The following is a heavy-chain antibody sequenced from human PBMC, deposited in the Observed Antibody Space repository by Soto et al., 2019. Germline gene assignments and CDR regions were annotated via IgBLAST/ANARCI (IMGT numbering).Heavy chain of an antibody. CDR1: GYTFTSYG. J-gene: IGHJ4*02. CDR3: ARGSSSSCHYY. V-gene: IGHV1-18*01. Sequence: QVQLVQSGAEVKKPGASVKVSCKASGYTFTSYGISWVRQAPGQGLERMGRISDYNGNTNYAQKLQGRVTMTTETPTSTAYMDLRSLRSDDTAVYYWARGSSSSCHYYWGQGTLVTVSS. D-gene: IGHD6-13*01. CDR2: ISDYNGNT.